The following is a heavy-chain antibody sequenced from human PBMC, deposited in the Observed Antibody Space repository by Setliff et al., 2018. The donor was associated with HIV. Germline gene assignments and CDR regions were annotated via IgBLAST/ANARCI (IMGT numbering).Heavy chain of an antibody. CDR1: GFTFSDYY. CDR2: ISRGGSTI. V-gene: IGHV3-11*04. D-gene: IGHD1-26*01. Sequence: PGGSLRLSCAASGFTFSDYYMSWIRQAPWKGMEWISYISRGGSTIYYAGSVKGRFTMSRDNAKNSLYLHMSSMGVEDTAVYYCASDRLKWEPLSAVDYWGQGALVTVSS. CDR3: ASDRLKWEPLSAVDY. J-gene: IGHJ4*02.